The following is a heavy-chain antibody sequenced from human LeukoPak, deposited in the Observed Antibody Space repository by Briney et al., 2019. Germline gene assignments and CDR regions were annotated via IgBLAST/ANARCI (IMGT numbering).Heavy chain of an antibody. D-gene: IGHD1-14*01. CDR2: ISSTSGYI. CDR1: GFTFSSYS. J-gene: IGHJ4*02. V-gene: IGHV3-21*01. CDR3: ATDPRQAKPDYCDY. Sequence: PGGSLRLSCAASGFTFSSYSMNWVRQAPGKGLEWVSSISSTSGYIYYADSVKGRFTISRDNAKSSLYLQMNSLRAEDTAVYYCATDPRQAKPDYCDYWGQGTLVTVSS.